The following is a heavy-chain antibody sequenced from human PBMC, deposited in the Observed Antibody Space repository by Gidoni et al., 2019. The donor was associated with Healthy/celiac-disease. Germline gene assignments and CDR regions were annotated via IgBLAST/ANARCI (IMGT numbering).Heavy chain of an antibody. V-gene: IGHV4-31*02. J-gene: IGHJ4*02. CDR3: ARTAYSSGWPYYFDY. Sequence: WIRQHPGKGLEWIGYIYYSGSTYYNPSLKSRVTISVDTSKNQFSLKLSSVTAADTAVYYCARTAYSSGWPYYFDYWGQGTLVTVSS. CDR2: IYYSGST. D-gene: IGHD6-19*01.